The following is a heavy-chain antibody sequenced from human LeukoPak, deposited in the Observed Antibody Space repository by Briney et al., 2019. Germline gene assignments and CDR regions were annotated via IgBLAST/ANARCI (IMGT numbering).Heavy chain of an antibody. Sequence: SETLSLTCTVSGGSISSYYWSWIRQPPGKGLEWIGYIYYSGSTNYNPSLKSRVTISVDTSKNQFSLKLSSVTAADTAVYYCARGTTYYDFWSGYPTPQNPDYYYYYMDVWGKGTTVTVSS. CDR2: IYYSGST. J-gene: IGHJ6*03. V-gene: IGHV4-59*01. D-gene: IGHD3-3*01. CDR1: GGSISSYY. CDR3: ARGTTYYDFWSGYPTPQNPDYYYYYMDV.